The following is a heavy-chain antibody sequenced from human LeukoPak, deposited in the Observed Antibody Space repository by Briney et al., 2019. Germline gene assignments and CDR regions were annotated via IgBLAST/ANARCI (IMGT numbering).Heavy chain of an antibody. CDR1: GFTFSSYV. CDR3: ATTLVRTSSYMDV. J-gene: IGHJ6*03. CDR2: ISGSGGST. V-gene: IGHV3-23*01. Sequence: GGSLRVSCAASGFTFSSYVMSWVRQAPGKGLEWVSGISGSGGSTYYADSVKGRFTISGDNSKNTLFLQMNSLRDEDTAIYYCATTLVRTSSYMDVWGKGTTVTVSS.